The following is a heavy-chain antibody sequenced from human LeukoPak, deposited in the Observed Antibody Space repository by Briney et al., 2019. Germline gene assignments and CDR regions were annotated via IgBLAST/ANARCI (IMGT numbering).Heavy chain of an antibody. J-gene: IGHJ4*02. CDR3: ARETVAGSGFDY. Sequence: PGGSLRLSCAASGFTFSSYVMSWVRQTPEKGLEWVSSISDSGGSTYYADSVKGRFTISRDNSQNTLYLQMNSLRAEDTAVYYCARETVAGSGFDYWGQGTLVTVSS. CDR1: GFTFSSYV. CDR2: ISDSGGST. V-gene: IGHV3-23*01. D-gene: IGHD6-19*01.